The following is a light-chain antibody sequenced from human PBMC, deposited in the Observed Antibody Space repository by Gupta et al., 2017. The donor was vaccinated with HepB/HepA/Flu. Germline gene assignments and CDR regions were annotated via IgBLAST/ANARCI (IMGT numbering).Light chain of an antibody. CDR1: SSDVGGYHY. CDR3: SSYTSSSTLV. Sequence: QSALTQPASVSGSPGQSITISCTGTSSDVGGYHYVSWYQQHPGKAPKLMIYDVSNRPSGVSNRFSGSKSGNTASLTISGLQAEDEADYYCSSYTSSSTLVFGGGTKLTVL. J-gene: IGLJ2*01. CDR2: DVS. V-gene: IGLV2-14*01.